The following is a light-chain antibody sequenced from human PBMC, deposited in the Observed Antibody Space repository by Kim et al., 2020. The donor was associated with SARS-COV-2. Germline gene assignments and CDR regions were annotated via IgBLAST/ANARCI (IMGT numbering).Light chain of an antibody. J-gene: IGLJ3*02. Sequence: PGKTARITCGGNNIVSKSVHCYQRKPGQAPVLVIYYDSDRPSGIPERFSGSNSGNTATLTISRVEAGDEADYYCQVWDSSSDRWVFGGGTQLTVL. CDR1: NIVSKS. CDR2: YDS. CDR3: QVWDSSSDRWV. V-gene: IGLV3-21*04.